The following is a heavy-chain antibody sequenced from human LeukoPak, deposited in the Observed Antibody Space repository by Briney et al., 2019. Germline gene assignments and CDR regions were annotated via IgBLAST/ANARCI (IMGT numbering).Heavy chain of an antibody. CDR2: ISYDGSNK. Sequence: GGSLRLSCAASGFTFDDYAMHWVRQAPGKGLEWVAVISYDGSNKYYADSVKGRFTISRDNSKNTLYLQMNSLRTEDTAVYYCARNALPYCSSTSCYYGFDYWGQGTLVTVSS. D-gene: IGHD2-2*01. CDR1: GFTFDDYA. CDR3: ARNALPYCSSTSCYYGFDY. V-gene: IGHV3-30*04. J-gene: IGHJ4*02.